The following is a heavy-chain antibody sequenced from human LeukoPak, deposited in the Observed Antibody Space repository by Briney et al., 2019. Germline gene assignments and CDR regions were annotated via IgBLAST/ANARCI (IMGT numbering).Heavy chain of an antibody. D-gene: IGHD4-17*01. J-gene: IGHJ6*03. CDR1: GGSISSYY. V-gene: IGHV4-4*07. CDR3: ARDYGDYAYYYYYYMDV. CDR2: IYTSGST. Sequence: PSETLSLTCTVSGGSISSYYWSWIRQPAGKGLEWIARIYTSGSTNYNPSLKSRVTMSVDTSKNQFSLKLSSVTAADTAVYYCARDYGDYAYYYYYYMDVWGKGTTVTVSS.